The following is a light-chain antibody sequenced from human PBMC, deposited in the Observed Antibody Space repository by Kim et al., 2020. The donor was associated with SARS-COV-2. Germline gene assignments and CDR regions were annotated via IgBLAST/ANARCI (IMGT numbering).Light chain of an antibody. CDR3: QQYDNPLFT. V-gene: IGKV1-33*01. J-gene: IGKJ3*01. Sequence: DIQTTQSPSSLSASVGDRVTITCQASQDISNYLNWYQQKPGKAPKLLIYDASNLETGVPSRFSGSGSGTDFTFTISSLQPEDIATYYCQQYDNPLFTFGPGTKVDIK. CDR1: QDISNY. CDR2: DAS.